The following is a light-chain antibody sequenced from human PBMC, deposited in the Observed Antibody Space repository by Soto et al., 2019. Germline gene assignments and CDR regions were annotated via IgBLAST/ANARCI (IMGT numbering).Light chain of an antibody. V-gene: IGKV1-5*03. Sequence: DIQMTQSPSTLSASVGDRATITCRASQSISSWLAWYQQQPGKAPKLLIYKASSLESGVPSRFSGSGSGTEFTLTISSLQPDDFATYYCQQYNSYSWTFGQGTKVDIK. CDR3: QQYNSYSWT. CDR1: QSISSW. J-gene: IGKJ1*01. CDR2: KAS.